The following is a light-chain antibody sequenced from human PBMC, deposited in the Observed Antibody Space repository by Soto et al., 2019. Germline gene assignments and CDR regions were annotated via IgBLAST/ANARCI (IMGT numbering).Light chain of an antibody. J-gene: IGKJ4*01. CDR3: QQCGSPPPTLN. Sequence: IVLTQSPGTLSLSPGERATLSCRASQSVSSSYLAWYQQKPGQAPRLLIYGASSRATGIPDRFSGSGSGTDFTLTISRLEPEDVAVEYCQQCGSPPPTLNVCGRPKVDSK. CDR2: GAS. V-gene: IGKV3-20*01. CDR1: QSVSSSY.